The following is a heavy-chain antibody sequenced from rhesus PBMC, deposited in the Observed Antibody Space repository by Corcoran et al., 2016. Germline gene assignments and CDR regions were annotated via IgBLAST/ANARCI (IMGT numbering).Heavy chain of an antibody. CDR2: IGISSGNI. D-gene: IGHD6-31*01. CDR3: VRADSSGWYFDY. J-gene: IGHJ4*01. Sequence: QVQLQESGPGLVKPSETLSHTCAVSGGSISGYWWGWIRQAPGKGLEWIGYIGISSGNIYSNPSLQSRVTISTDTSKNRFSLMLNAMTVADTAVYYCVRADSSGWYFDYWGQGVMVTVSP. V-gene: IGHV4-165*01. CDR1: GGSISGYW.